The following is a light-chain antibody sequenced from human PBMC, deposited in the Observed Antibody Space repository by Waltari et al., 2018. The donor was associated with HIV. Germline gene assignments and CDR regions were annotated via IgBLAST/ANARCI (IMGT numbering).Light chain of an antibody. V-gene: IGLV1-36*01. CDR3: AAWDDSLNGWV. CDR2: YDD. CDR1: SSNIGNNA. Sequence: QSVLTQPPSVSEAPRQRVTISCSGSSSNIGNNAVNWYQQLPGKAPKLLIYYDDRLPSVVSDRFSGSKSGTSASLAISWLQSEDEADYYCAAWDDSLNGWVFGGGTKLTVL. J-gene: IGLJ3*02.